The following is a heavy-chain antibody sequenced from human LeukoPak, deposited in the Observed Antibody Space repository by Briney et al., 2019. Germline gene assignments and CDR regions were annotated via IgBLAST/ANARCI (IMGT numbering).Heavy chain of an antibody. V-gene: IGHV3-23*01. D-gene: IGHD6-6*01. CDR1: GFTFSSYA. CDR2: ISGSGGST. Sequence: GGSLRLSCAASGFTFSSYAMSWVRQAPGKGLEWVSAISGSGGSTYYADSVKGRFTISRDNSKNTLYLRMKSLRAEDTAVYYCAKSTTEYSSSSVSSSPYYFDYWGQGTLVTVSS. J-gene: IGHJ4*02. CDR3: AKSTTEYSSSSVSSSPYYFDY.